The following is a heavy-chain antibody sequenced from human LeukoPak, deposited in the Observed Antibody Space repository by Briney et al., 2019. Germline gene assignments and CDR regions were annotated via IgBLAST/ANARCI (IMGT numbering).Heavy chain of an antibody. CDR1: GGSLTSYY. J-gene: IGHJ3*01. D-gene: IGHD3-22*01. V-gene: IGHV4-59*13. CDR3: ARGYDSSGYSYGQGAFDF. CDR2: VSYTGST. Sequence: SETLSLTCTVTGGSLTSYYWSWIRQPPGKGLEWIGYVSYTGSTKFKPSLKSRVTISVDTPKNQFSLKLSSVTAADTALYFCARGYDSSGYSYGQGAFDFWGQGRMVTVSS.